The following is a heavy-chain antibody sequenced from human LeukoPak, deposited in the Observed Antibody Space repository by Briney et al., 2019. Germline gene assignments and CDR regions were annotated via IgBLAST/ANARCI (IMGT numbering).Heavy chain of an antibody. CDR2: ISGSGGST. Sequence: GGSLRLSCAASGFTFSSYAMSWVRQAPGKGLEWVPAISGSGGSTYYADSVKGRFTISRDNSKNTLYLQMNSLRAEDTAVYYCARAPFAGPAFDYWGQGTLVTVSS. J-gene: IGHJ4*02. CDR3: ARAPFAGPAFDY. D-gene: IGHD2-2*01. CDR1: GFTFSSYA. V-gene: IGHV3-23*01.